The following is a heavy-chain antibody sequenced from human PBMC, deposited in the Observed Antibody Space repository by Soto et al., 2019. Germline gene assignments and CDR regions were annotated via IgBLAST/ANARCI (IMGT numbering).Heavy chain of an antibody. D-gene: IGHD6-13*01. CDR1: GFTFRSYW. CDR2: ISYDGSTT. V-gene: IGHV3-74*01. CDR3: ARDEGEQQLVRGFDN. J-gene: IGHJ4*02. Sequence: EVQLVESGGGLVQPGGSLRLSCAASGFTFRSYWMHWVRQAPGKGLVWVSRISYDGSTTSYADSVKGRFTISRDNAKNTLYLQMNSLRAEDTAVYYCARDEGEQQLVRGFDNWGQGTLVTVSS.